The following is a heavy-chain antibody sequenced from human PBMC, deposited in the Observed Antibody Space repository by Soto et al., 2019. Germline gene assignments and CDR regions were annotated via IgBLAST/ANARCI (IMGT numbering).Heavy chain of an antibody. J-gene: IGHJ4*02. CDR1: GYTLTELS. CDR3: ARARASAMAPDDY. Sequence: ASVKVSCKVSGYTLTELSMHWVRQAPGKGLEWMGGFDPEDGETIYAQKFQGRVTITRDTSASTAYMELSSLRSEDTAVYYCARARASAMAPDDYWGQGTLVTVSS. CDR2: FDPEDGET. V-gene: IGHV1-24*01. D-gene: IGHD5-18*01.